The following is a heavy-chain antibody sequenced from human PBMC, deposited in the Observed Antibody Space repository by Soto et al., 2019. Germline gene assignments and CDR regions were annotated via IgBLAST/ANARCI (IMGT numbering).Heavy chain of an antibody. Sequence: PSETLSLTCAVYGGSFSGYYWSWIRQPPGKGLEWIGEINHSGSTNYSPSLKSRVTISVDTSKNQFSLKLSSVTAADTAVYYCARALHRITMVRGVMGIDYWGQGTLVTVSS. V-gene: IGHV4-34*01. D-gene: IGHD3-10*01. CDR2: INHSGST. CDR1: GGSFSGYY. CDR3: ARALHRITMVRGVMGIDY. J-gene: IGHJ4*02.